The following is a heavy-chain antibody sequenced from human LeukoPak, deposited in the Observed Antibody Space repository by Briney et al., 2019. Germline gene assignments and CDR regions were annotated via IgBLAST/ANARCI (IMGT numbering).Heavy chain of an antibody. V-gene: IGHV3-30*03. Sequence: GRSLRLSCAASGFTFSTYDMHWVRQAPGKGLEWVAVISYDGSNKYYVDSVKGRFTISRDNSKNTVFLQMNSLRAEDTAVYYCARGSEHSYDFTGRGRTKSRLDYWGQGTLVTVSS. CDR3: ARGSEHSYDFTGRGRTKSRLDY. CDR2: ISYDGSNK. D-gene: IGHD3/OR15-3a*01. CDR1: GFTFSTYD. J-gene: IGHJ4*02.